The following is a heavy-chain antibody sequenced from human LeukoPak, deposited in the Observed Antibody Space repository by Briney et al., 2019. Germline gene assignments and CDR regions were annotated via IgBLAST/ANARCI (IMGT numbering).Heavy chain of an antibody. Sequence: PSETLSLTCTVSGGSISSGDYYWSWIRQPPGKGLEWIGYIYYSGSTYYNPSLKSRVTISVDTSKNQFSLKLSSVTAADTAVYYCARVQAYYYDSSGYSYYFDYWGQGTLVTVSS. CDR1: GGSISSGDYY. V-gene: IGHV4-30-4*01. D-gene: IGHD3-22*01. J-gene: IGHJ4*02. CDR2: IYYSGST. CDR3: ARVQAYYYDSSGYSYYFDY.